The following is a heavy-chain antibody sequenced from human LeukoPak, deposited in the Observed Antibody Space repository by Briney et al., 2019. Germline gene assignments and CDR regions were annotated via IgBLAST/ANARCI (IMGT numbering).Heavy chain of an antibody. CDR2: INHSGST. CDR1: GYSISSGYY. D-gene: IGHD3-10*01. V-gene: IGHV4-38-2*02. J-gene: IGHJ4*02. CDR3: ARGRGRLDY. Sequence: PSETLSLTCTVSGYSISSGYYWGWIRQPPGKGLEWIGEINHSGSTNYNPSLKSRVTISVDTSKNQFSLKLSSVTAADTAVYYCARGRGRLDYWGQGTLVTVSS.